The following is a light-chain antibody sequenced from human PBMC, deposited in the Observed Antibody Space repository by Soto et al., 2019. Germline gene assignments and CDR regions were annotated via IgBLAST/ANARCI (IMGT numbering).Light chain of an antibody. CDR1: QSVSNN. Sequence: EIVIHQSPSILSVLPEGKATLSSRVCQSVSNNLAWFQQKPGQVPRLLIYGASSRATGIPDRFSGSGSGTEFTLTISSLQSEDFAVYYCQQYNNWPPITFGQGTRLEIK. CDR2: GAS. J-gene: IGKJ5*01. V-gene: IGKV3D-15*01. CDR3: QQYNNWPPIT.